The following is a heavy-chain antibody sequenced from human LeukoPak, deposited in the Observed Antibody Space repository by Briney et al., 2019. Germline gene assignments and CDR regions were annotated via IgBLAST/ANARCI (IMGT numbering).Heavy chain of an antibody. V-gene: IGHV1-69-2*01. D-gene: IGHD6-19*01. CDR3: ASADSSGWYPPWFDP. CDR1: GYTFTDYY. CDR2: VDPEDGET. J-gene: IGHJ5*02. Sequence: ASVKVSCKVSGYTFTDYYMHWVQQAPGKGLEWMGLVDPEDGETIYAEKFQGRVTITADTSTDTAYMELSSLRSDDTAVYYCASADSSGWYPPWFDPWGQGTLVTVSS.